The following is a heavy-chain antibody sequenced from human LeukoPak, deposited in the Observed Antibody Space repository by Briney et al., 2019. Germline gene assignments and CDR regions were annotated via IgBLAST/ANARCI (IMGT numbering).Heavy chain of an antibody. D-gene: IGHD6-6*01. CDR2: IYNSGST. J-gene: IGHJ3*02. CDR3: ATMGSSIVASDGTFDI. V-gene: IGHV4-61*02. CDR1: GGSVSSDSYY. Sequence: SQTLSLTCTVSGGSVSSDSYYWSWIRQPAGKGLEWIGRIYNSGSTNYNPSLKSRVTISVDTSKNQFSLKLTSVTAADTAAYYCATMGSSIVASDGTFDIWGQGTMVTVSS.